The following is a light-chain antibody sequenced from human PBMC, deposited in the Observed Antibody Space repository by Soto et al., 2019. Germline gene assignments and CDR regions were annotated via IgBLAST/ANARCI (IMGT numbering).Light chain of an antibody. V-gene: IGKV1-5*01. CDR3: QQYDSSSGYT. CDR1: QSISSW. Sequence: DIQMTQSPSTLSASVGDRVTITCRASQSISSWLAWYQQKPGKAPKLLIYDASSLESGVPSRFSGSGSGTEFTLSISSLQPDDFATYYCQQYDSSSGYTFGQGTKVDIK. CDR2: DAS. J-gene: IGKJ2*01.